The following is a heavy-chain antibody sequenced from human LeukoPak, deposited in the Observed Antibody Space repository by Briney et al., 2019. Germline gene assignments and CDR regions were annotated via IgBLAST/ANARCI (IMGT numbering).Heavy chain of an antibody. V-gene: IGHV3-7*01. J-gene: IGHJ4*02. CDR1: GFTFSSYW. Sequence: GESLRLSCAVSGFTFSSYWMTWVCQVPGKGLQWVANINQDGREKYYMDSMKGRLNISTENTENSVFLQLASLRPEDTGIYFCAKGRDYGDYWGQGTLVAVSS. CDR3: AKGRDYGDY. CDR2: INQDGREK.